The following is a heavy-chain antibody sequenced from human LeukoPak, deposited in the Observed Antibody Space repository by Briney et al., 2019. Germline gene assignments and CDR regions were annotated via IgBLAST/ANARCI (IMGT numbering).Heavy chain of an antibody. J-gene: IGHJ4*01. CDR1: GFTFSSYA. CDR2: ISYDGSNK. CDR3: ASFSDIILTPALVGQF. Sequence: PGGSLRLSCAASGFTFSSYAMHWVRQAPGKGLEWVAVISYDGSNKYYADSVKGRFTISRDNAKNSLHLQMNSPRAEDTAFYYCASFSDIILTPALVGQFWGHGTLVTVSS. D-gene: IGHD3-10*01. V-gene: IGHV3-30-3*01.